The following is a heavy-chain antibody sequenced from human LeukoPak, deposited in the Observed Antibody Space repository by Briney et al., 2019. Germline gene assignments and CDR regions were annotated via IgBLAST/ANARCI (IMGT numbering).Heavy chain of an antibody. CDR1: GGSISSYS. CDR2: IHYSGST. V-gene: IGHV4-59*01. J-gene: IGHJ4*02. D-gene: IGHD2-15*01. Sequence: SETLSLTCTVSGGSISSYSWSWIRQPPGKGLEWIGYIHYSGSTNYNPSLKSRVTISVDMSKNQFSLKLSSVTAADTAVYYCATHPPKVCTGGSCTDYWGQGTLVTVSS. CDR3: ATHPPKVCTGGSCTDY.